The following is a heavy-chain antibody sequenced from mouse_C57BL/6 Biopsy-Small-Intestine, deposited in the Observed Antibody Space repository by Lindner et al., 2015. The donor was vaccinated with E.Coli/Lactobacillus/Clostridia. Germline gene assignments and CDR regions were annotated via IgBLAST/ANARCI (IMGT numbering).Heavy chain of an antibody. V-gene: IGHV7-3*01. Sequence: EVQLQESGGGLVQPGGSLSLSCAASGFTFTDYYMSWVRQPPGKALEWLGFIRNKANGYTXEYSASVKGRFTISRDNSQSILYLQMNALRAEDSATYYCARYTPSYYGSLAYWGQGTLVTVSA. J-gene: IGHJ3*01. CDR2: IRNKANGYTX. CDR3: ARYTPSYYGSLAY. D-gene: IGHD1-1*01. CDR1: GFTFTDYY.